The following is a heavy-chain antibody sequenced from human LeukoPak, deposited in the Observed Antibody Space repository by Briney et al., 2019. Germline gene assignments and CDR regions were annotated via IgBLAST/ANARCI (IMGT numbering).Heavy chain of an antibody. CDR1: GGSISSSNW. CDR2: INHSGST. Sequence: PSETLSLTCAVSGGSISSSNWWSWVRQPPGKGLEWIGEINHSGSTNYNPSLKSRVTISVDTSKNQFSLKLSSVTAADTAVYYCARQAGWLQLRVFDYWGQGTLVTVSS. V-gene: IGHV4-4*02. CDR3: ARQAGWLQLRVFDY. J-gene: IGHJ4*02. D-gene: IGHD5-24*01.